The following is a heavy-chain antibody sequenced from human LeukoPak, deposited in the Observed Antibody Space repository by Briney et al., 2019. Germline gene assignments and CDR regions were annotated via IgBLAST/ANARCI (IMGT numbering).Heavy chain of an antibody. Sequence: GGSLRLSCAASGFTFSSYWMHWVRQAPGKGLEWVSSISSSSSYIYYADSVKGRFTISRDNAKNSLYLQMNSLRAEDTAVYYCAREILAPGKTHDYWGQGTLVTVSS. V-gene: IGHV3-21*01. CDR2: ISSSSSYI. J-gene: IGHJ4*02. CDR3: AREILAPGKTHDY. CDR1: GFTFSSYW.